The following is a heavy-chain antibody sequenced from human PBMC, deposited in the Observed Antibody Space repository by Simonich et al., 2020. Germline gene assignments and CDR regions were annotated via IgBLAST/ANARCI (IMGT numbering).Heavy chain of an antibody. CDR1: GFTFSSYG. Sequence: QVQLVESGGGVVQPGRSLRLSCAASGFTFSSYGMHWVRQAPGKELEWVAVKWYDGSNKYYADSGKGRFTISRDNSKNTLYLQMNSLRAEDTAVYYCARERAAAGEAFDYWGQGTLVTVSS. CDR2: KWYDGSNK. V-gene: IGHV3-33*01. D-gene: IGHD6-13*01. CDR3: ARERAAAGEAFDY. J-gene: IGHJ4*02.